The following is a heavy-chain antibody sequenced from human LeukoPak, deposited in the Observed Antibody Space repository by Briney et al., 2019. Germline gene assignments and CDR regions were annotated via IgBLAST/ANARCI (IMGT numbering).Heavy chain of an antibody. V-gene: IGHV1-46*01. CDR2: IDPSGGST. D-gene: IGHD3-22*01. CDR3: ARGGPVRASITMIVVVSLDY. Sequence: ASVKVSCKASEYTFSSYLLHWVRQAPGQGLEWMGMIDPSGGSTDYAQKFQGRVTMTRDTSTSTVYMELSSLRSEDTAVYYCARGGPVRASITMIVVVSLDYWGQGTLVTVSS. J-gene: IGHJ4*02. CDR1: EYTFSSYL.